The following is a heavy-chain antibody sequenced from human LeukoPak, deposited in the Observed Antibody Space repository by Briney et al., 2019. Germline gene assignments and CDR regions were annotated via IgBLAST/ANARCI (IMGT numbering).Heavy chain of an antibody. J-gene: IGHJ4*02. CDR2: IWYDGSKK. CDR1: GFTFSSYG. CDR3: ARDATIDY. V-gene: IGHV3-33*01. Sequence: PGGSLRLSCAASGFTFSSYGMHWVRQAPGKGLEWVAVIWYDGSKKYYADSVRGRFTISRDNSKNTLYLQMNSLRAEDTAVFYCARDATIDYWGQGTLVTVSS.